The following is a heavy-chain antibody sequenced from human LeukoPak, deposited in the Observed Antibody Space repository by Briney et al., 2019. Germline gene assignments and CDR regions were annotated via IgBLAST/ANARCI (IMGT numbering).Heavy chain of an antibody. CDR2: IWYDGSNK. CDR3: AREGECAGGTCSDPSRELDV. D-gene: IGHD2-15*01. Sequence: GRSLRLSCAASGFTFSSYGMHWVRQAPGKGLEWVAVIWYDGSNKYYADSVKGRFTISRDNAKNTLYLQVNSLRAEDTAIYYCAREGECAGGTCSDPSRELDVWGQGTLVTVSS. J-gene: IGHJ4*02. V-gene: IGHV3-33*03. CDR1: GFTFSSYG.